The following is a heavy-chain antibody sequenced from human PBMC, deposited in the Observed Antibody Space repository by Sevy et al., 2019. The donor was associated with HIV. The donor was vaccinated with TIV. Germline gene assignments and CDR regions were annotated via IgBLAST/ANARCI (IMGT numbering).Heavy chain of an antibody. CDR1: GFTFNNYG. CDR2: IRHDGSDE. CDR3: AGDRKVLLVVYAIPFDVFDI. J-gene: IGHJ3*02. V-gene: IGHV3-30*02. Sequence: GGSLRLSCAASGFTFNNYGMHWVRQAPGKGLEWVTFIRHDGSDEYYTDSVKGRFTSSRDNSKNTVYLQMNTLRAEDTAVYYCAGDRKVLLVVYAIPFDVFDIWGQGTMVTVSS. D-gene: IGHD2-8*02.